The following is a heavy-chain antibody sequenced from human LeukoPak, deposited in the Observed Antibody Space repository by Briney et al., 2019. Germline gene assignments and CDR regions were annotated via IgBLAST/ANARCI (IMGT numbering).Heavy chain of an antibody. J-gene: IGHJ1*01. D-gene: IGHD6-13*01. Sequence: GGSLRLSCAASGFTFDDYAMHWVRQAPGKGLEWVSGISWNSGSIGYADSVKGRFTISRDNAKNSLYLQLSSLRAEDTAVYYCARGSESSSWFLDFQHWGQGTLVTVSS. V-gene: IGHV3-9*01. CDR3: ARGSESSSWFLDFQH. CDR2: ISWNSGSI. CDR1: GFTFDDYA.